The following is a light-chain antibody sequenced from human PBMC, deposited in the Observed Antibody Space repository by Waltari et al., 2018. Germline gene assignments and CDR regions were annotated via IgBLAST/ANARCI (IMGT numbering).Light chain of an antibody. J-gene: IGLJ1*01. Sequence: QSVLTQPPSASGTPGQRVTISCSGSSSNIGSNTASWYQQLPGTAPKLLIPSNNQRPSGVPDRFSGSKSGTSASLAISGLQSEDEADYYCAAWDDSLNAYVFGTGTKVTVL. CDR1: SSNIGSNT. V-gene: IGLV1-44*01. CDR3: AAWDDSLNAYV. CDR2: SNN.